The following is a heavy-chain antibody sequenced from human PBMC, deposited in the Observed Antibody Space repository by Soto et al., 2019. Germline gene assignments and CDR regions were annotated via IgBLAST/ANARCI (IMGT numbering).Heavy chain of an antibody. V-gene: IGHV1-8*01. D-gene: IGHD3-3*02. CDR1: GYTFTSCD. J-gene: IGHJ6*02. CDR2: MNPNNGNT. Sequence: GASVKVSCKTSGYTFTSCDVNWVRQAPGQGLEWMGWMNPNNGNTGYAPEFQGRVTMTGDTSMSIAYMELSSLRSEDTAVYFCARISGRHSNYYHLDVWGQGTSVTVSS. CDR3: ARISGRHSNYYHLDV.